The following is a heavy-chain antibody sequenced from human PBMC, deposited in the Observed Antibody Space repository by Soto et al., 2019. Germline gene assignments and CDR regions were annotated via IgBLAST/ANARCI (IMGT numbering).Heavy chain of an antibody. CDR3: VRTSLVVAAATREDY. V-gene: IGHV3-74*01. CDR1: GFTFRSYW. D-gene: IGHD2-15*01. Sequence: EVQLVESGGGLVQPGESLRLSCAASGFTFRSYWMHWVRQAPGKGLVWVSRINSDGSSTSYAGYVKGRFTISRDNAKNTLYLPMKSLSAEDTAVYYSVRTSLVVAAATREDYWGQGTLVTVSS. CDR2: INSDGSST. J-gene: IGHJ4*02.